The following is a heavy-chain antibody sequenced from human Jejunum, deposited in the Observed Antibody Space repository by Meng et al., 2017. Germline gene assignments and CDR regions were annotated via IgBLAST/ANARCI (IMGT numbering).Heavy chain of an antibody. V-gene: IGHV6-1*01. CDR1: RDSASSNSAA. D-gene: IGHD3-22*01. Sequence: VQLRQSRPRLVKPPSTLSLACAISRDSASSNSAAWNWIRQSPSRGLEWLGRTDYRSKWYSDYAVSVKSRITINTDTSKNQLYLQLNSVTPEDTAVYYCARDESRLLRSWGQGTLVTVSS. CDR3: ARDESRLLRS. J-gene: IGHJ5*02. CDR2: TDYRSKWYS.